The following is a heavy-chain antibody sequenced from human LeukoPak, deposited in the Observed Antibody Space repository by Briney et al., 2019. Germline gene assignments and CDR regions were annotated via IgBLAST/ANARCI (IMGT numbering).Heavy chain of an antibody. V-gene: IGHV1-18*01. CDR1: GYRFISYG. J-gene: IGHJ4*02. Sequence: ASVKVSCKASGYRFISYGFSWVRQAHGQGLEWMGWISAYNGNTNYAQKFQGRVTMTTDTSTSTVYMEVRSLRSDDTAVYYCARALSDDFWSGYQDHWGQGTLVTVSS. CDR2: ISAYNGNT. CDR3: ARALSDDFWSGYQDH. D-gene: IGHD3-3*01.